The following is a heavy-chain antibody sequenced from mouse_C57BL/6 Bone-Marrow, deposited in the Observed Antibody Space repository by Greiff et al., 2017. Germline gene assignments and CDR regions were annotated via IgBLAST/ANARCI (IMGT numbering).Heavy chain of an antibody. Sequence: VQLQQSGAELVKPGASVKISCKASGYAFSSYWMNWVKQRPGKGLEWIGQIYPGDGDTNYHGKFKGKATLTADKSSSTAYMQLSSLTSEDSAVYFCNYGRTAWFAYWGGGTLVTVSA. D-gene: IGHD1-1*01. CDR1: GYAFSSYW. V-gene: IGHV1-80*01. CDR2: IYPGDGDT. CDR3: NYGRTAWFAY. J-gene: IGHJ3*01.